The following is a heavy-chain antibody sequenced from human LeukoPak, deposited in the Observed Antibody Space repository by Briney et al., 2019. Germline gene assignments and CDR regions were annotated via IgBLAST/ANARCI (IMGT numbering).Heavy chain of an antibody. CDR3: ARGGYSSGWYIY. D-gene: IGHD6-19*01. J-gene: IGHJ4*02. Sequence: GSLRLSCAASGFTFSSYWMSWVRQPPGKGLEWIGEINHSGSTNYNPSLKSRVTISVDTSKNQFSLKLSSVTAADTAVYYCARGGYSSGWYIYWGQGTLVTVSS. CDR1: GFTFSSYW. V-gene: IGHV4-34*01. CDR2: INHSGST.